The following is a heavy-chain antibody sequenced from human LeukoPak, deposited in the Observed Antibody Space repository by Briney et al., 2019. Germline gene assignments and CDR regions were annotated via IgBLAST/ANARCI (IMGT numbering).Heavy chain of an antibody. J-gene: IGHJ4*02. CDR2: ISGSGGST. CDR3: AKVGQWLANTHFDY. D-gene: IGHD6-19*01. CDR1: GFTFSSYA. Sequence: GGSLRLSCAASGFTFSSYAMSWVRQAPGKELEWVSAISGSGGSTYYADSVEGRFTISRDNSKNTLYLQMNSLRAEDTAVYYCAKVGQWLANTHFDYWGQGTLVTVSS. V-gene: IGHV3-23*01.